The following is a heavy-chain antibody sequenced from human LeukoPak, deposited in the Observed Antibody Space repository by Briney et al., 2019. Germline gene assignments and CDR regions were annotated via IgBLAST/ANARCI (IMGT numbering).Heavy chain of an antibody. V-gene: IGHV3-23*01. Sequence: GGSLRLSCAASGFTFSSYAMNWVRQAPGKGLEWVSGISGSGDSTYYADSVKGRFTISRDKSKNTLYLHMNSLRAEDTAVYYCAKDQLRSYHYYFDYWGQGTLVTVSS. CDR3: AKDQLRSYHYYFDY. CDR1: GFTFSSYA. J-gene: IGHJ4*02. D-gene: IGHD1-26*01. CDR2: ISGSGDST.